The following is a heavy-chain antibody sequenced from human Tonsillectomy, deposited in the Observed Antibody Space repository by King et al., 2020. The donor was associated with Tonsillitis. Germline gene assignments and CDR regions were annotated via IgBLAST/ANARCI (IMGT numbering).Heavy chain of an antibody. V-gene: IGHV4-31*03. CDR3: ARGLFSRISADAFDI. Sequence: VQLQESGPGLVKPSQTLSLTCKVSGGPISSGGYYWSWIRQHPGKGLEWIGYIYYSGSTYYNPSLKSRVTISVDTSKNHFSLKLSSVTAADTAVYYCARGLFSRISADAFDIWGQGTLVAVSS. CDR1: GGPISSGGYY. CDR2: IYYSGST. D-gene: IGHD2-2*01. J-gene: IGHJ3*02.